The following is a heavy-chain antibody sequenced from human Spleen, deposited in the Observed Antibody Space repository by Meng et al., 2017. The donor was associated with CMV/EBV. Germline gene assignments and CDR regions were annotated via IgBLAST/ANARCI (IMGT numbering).Heavy chain of an antibody. CDR2: NNCRSKYYN. CDR1: AG. D-gene: IGHD2-2*01. J-gene: IGHJ5*02. CDR3: ARAYGGIIGVVPAAPNWFDP. V-gene: IGHV6-1*01. Sequence: AGWNWHRPWPSRVLEWLRKNNCRSKYYNYFAVSVKSRITINPDTSKNQFSLQLNSVTPEDTAVYDCARAYGGIIGVVPAAPNWFDPWGQGTLVTVSS.